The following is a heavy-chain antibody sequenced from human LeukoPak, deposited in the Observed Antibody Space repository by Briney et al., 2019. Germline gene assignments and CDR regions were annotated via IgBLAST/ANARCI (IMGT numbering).Heavy chain of an antibody. D-gene: IGHD3-3*01. V-gene: IGHV3-7*01. CDR2: IKQDGSET. Sequence: GGSLRLSCAASGFTFSSYWMSWVRQAPGKGLEWVANIKQDGSETYYVDSVKGRFTISRDNAKTSLYLQMNSLRDEDTAVYYCASPTIFGVVIYYWGQGTLVTVSS. J-gene: IGHJ4*02. CDR1: GFTFSSYW. CDR3: ASPTIFGVVIYY.